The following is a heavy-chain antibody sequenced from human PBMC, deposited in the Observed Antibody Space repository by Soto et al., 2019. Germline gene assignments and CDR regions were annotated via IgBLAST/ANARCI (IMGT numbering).Heavy chain of an antibody. D-gene: IGHD6-6*01. J-gene: IGHJ4*02. CDR3: VRAPKVSGSSQTRPDF. V-gene: IGHV4-34*01. CDR2: ISQSGNT. Sequence: QVQLHQWGAGLLKPSETLSLACSIYSGSFSGYYWSWIRQPPGKGLEWIGEISQSGNTNYSPSLKSRVSISIDPSKKQFSLNLASVSAADTAVYYCVRAPKVSGSSQTRPDFWGQGTLVTVSS. CDR1: SGSFSGYY.